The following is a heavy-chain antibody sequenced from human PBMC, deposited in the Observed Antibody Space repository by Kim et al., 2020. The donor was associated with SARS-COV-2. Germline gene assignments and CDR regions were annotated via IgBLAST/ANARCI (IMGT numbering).Heavy chain of an antibody. CDR2: ISYDGSNK. Sequence: GGSLRLSCAASGFTFSSYGMHWVRQAPGKGLEWVAVISYDGSNKYYADSVKGRFTISRDNSKNTLYLQMNSLRAEDTAVYYCAKGVNWNPIDYWGQGTLVTVS. V-gene: IGHV3-30*18. J-gene: IGHJ4*02. CDR1: GFTFSSYG. D-gene: IGHD1-1*01. CDR3: AKGVNWNPIDY.